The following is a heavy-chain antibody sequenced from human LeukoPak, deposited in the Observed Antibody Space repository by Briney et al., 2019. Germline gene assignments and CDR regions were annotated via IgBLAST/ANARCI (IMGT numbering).Heavy chain of an antibody. J-gene: IGHJ4*02. CDR2: INHSGST. CDR1: GGSFSGYY. Sequence: SETPSLTCAVYGGSFSGYYWSWIRQPPGKGLEWIGEINHSGSTNYNPSLKSRVTISVDTSKNQFSLKLSSVTAADTAVYYCARVRGSYYGTSLDYWGQGTLVTVSS. D-gene: IGHD1-26*01. CDR3: ARVRGSYYGTSLDY. V-gene: IGHV4-34*01.